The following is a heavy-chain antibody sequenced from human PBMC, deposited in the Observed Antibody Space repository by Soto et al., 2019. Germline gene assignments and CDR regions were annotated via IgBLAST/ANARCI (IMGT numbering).Heavy chain of an antibody. J-gene: IGHJ4*02. CDR3: AKDRADFDWLLYHFDY. CDR2: ISGSGGST. CDR1: GFTFSSYA. V-gene: IGHV3-23*01. Sequence: GESLKISCAASGFTFSSYAMSWVRQAPGKGLEWVSAISGSGGSTYYADSVKGRFTISRDNSKNTLYLQMNSLRAEDTAVYYCAKDRADFDWLLYHFDYWGQGTLVTVSS. D-gene: IGHD3-9*01.